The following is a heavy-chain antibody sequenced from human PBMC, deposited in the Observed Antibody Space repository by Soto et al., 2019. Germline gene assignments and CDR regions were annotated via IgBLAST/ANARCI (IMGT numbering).Heavy chain of an antibody. D-gene: IGHD3-9*01. Sequence: SSETLSLTCTVSGGSISSYYWSWIRQPPGKGLEWIGYIYYSGSTNYNPSLKSRVTISVDTSKNQFSLKLSSVTAADTAVYYCARRFQYYDILTGYTDAFDIWGQGTMVTVSS. V-gene: IGHV4-59*08. J-gene: IGHJ3*02. CDR3: ARRFQYYDILTGYTDAFDI. CDR1: GGSISSYY. CDR2: IYYSGST.